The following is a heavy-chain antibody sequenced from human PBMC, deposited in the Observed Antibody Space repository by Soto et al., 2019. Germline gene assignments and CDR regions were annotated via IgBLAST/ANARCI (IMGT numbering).Heavy chain of an antibody. Sequence: SGGSLRLSCAASGFTFDDYAMHWVRQAPGKGLEWVSGISWNSGSIGYADSVKGRFTISRDNAKNSLYLQMNSLRAEDTALYYCAKDYYAFDIWGQGTMVTVSS. D-gene: IGHD2-21*01. V-gene: IGHV3-9*01. J-gene: IGHJ3*02. CDR3: AKDYYAFDI. CDR2: ISWNSGSI. CDR1: GFTFDDYA.